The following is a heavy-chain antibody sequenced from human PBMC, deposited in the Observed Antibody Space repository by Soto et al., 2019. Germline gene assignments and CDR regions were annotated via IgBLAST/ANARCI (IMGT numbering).Heavy chain of an antibody. CDR1: GGSISSYY. Sequence: PSETLSLTCTVSGGSISSYYCSWIRQPPWKGLEWIGYIYYSGSTTYNPSLKSRVTISVDTSKNQFSMKLSSITAADTAVYYCARADYYHRSGYYYYWGQGTLV. J-gene: IGHJ4*02. CDR2: IYYSGST. D-gene: IGHD3-22*01. CDR3: ARADYYHRSGYYYY. V-gene: IGHV4-59*01.